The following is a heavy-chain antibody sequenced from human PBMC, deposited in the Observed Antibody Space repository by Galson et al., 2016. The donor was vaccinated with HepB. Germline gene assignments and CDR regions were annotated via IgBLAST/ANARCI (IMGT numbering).Heavy chain of an antibody. V-gene: IGHV3-33*01. CDR1: GFTFSRSD. CDR2: IWSDGSNR. Sequence: SLRLSCAVFGFTFSRSDMHWVRQAPGKGLEWVAVIWSDGSNRYYADSVQGRFTISRDNSKNTLFLQMNSLRAEDTAVYFCARDPHASGWAAYYFDAWGQGTLFTVSS. CDR3: ARDPHASGWAAYYFDA. D-gene: IGHD6-19*01. J-gene: IGHJ5*02.